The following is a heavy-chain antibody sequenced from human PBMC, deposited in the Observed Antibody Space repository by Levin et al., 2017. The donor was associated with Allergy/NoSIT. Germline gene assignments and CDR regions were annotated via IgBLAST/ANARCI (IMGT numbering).Heavy chain of an antibody. Sequence: QSGGSLRLSCAASGFTVSSNYMSWVRQAPGKGLEWVSVLYSGGNTYYADSVKGRFTISRDNSKNTVYLQMNSLRAEDTAVYYCASYPSGSHVNHWGQGTLVTVSS. CDR1: GFTVSSNY. CDR2: LYSGGNT. V-gene: IGHV3-53*01. D-gene: IGHD1-26*01. J-gene: IGHJ5*02. CDR3: ASYPSGSHVNH.